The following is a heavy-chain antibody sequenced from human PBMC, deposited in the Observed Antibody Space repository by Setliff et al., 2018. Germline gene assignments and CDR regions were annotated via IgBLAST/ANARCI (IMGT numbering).Heavy chain of an antibody. Sequence: GASLTLSCAASGFVFGTYGMHWVRQAPGKGLDWVASVRFDGSYKVYADSVKGRFTISRDNSENTLFLQMTSLRPEDTGIYYCAKVKKPLIRGSGFDYWGRGTLVTVSS. J-gene: IGHJ4*02. CDR2: VRFDGSYK. CDR3: AKVKKPLIRGSGFDY. D-gene: IGHD2-8*01. CDR1: GFVFGTYG. V-gene: IGHV3-30*02.